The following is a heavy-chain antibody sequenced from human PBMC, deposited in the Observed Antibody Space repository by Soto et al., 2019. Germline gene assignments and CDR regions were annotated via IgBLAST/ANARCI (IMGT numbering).Heavy chain of an antibody. Sequence: GGSLRLSCAASGFTFSSYGMNWVRQAPGKGLEWVSSISSSSSYIYYADSVKGRFTISRDNAKNSLYLQMNSLRAEDTAVYYCARESLPHYDFCSAPPAPDAFDIWGQGTMVTV. J-gene: IGHJ3*02. D-gene: IGHD3-3*01. CDR2: ISSSSSYI. CDR3: ARESLPHYDFCSAPPAPDAFDI. V-gene: IGHV3-21*01. CDR1: GFTFSSYG.